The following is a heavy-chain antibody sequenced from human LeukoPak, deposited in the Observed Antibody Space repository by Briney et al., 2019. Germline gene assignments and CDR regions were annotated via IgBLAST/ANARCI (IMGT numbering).Heavy chain of an antibody. Sequence: GRSLRLSCAASGFIFDTYGMLWVRQAPGKGLEWVAVIAYDGSNKVYADSVKGRFTISRDNSKNTVYLQMNSLRGEDTAVYYCAKEKAIATINYGLDVWGQGTTVTVSS. CDR1: GFIFDTYG. CDR3: AKEKAIATINYGLDV. J-gene: IGHJ6*02. V-gene: IGHV3-30*18. CDR2: IAYDGSNK. D-gene: IGHD1-1*01.